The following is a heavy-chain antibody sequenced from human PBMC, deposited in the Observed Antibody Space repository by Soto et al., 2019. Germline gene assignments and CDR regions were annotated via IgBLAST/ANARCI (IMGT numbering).Heavy chain of an antibody. CDR3: ARDGSGAAAGTNY. Sequence: PGGSLRLSCAASGFTVSSNYMSWVRQAPGKGLEWVSVIYSGGSTYYADSVKGRFTISRDNSKNTLYLQMNSLRAEDTAVYYCARDGSGAAAGTNYWGQGTLVTVS. CDR2: IYSGGST. J-gene: IGHJ4*02. D-gene: IGHD6-13*01. CDR1: GFTVSSNY. V-gene: IGHV3-53*01.